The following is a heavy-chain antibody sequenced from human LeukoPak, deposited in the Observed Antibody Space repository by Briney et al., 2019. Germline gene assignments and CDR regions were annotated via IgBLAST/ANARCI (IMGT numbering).Heavy chain of an antibody. V-gene: IGHV3-7*05. CDR3: AGDDGYSYAYAY. D-gene: IGHD5-18*01. Sequence: GGSLRLSCAGSGFSFSNYWMSWVRQAPGKGLEWVANIKEDGSEKNYVDSVKGRFTISRDNAKRSLYLQMNSLRAEDTAVYYCAGDDGYSYAYAYWGQGTLVTVSS. J-gene: IGHJ4*02. CDR2: IKEDGSEK. CDR1: GFSFSNYW.